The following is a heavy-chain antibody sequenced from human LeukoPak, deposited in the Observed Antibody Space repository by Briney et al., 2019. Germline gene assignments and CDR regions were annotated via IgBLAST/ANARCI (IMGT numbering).Heavy chain of an antibody. CDR1: GFTFSDYY. CDR3: ARDPLRYYYDSSGYCDY. CDR2: ISSSGNTI. D-gene: IGHD3-22*01. V-gene: IGHV3-11*04. J-gene: IGHJ4*02. Sequence: GGSLRLSCVASGFTFSDYYMNWIRQAPGKGLEWVSYISSSGNTIYYADSVKGRFTISRDNAKNSLYLQMNSLRAEDTAVYYCARDPLRYYYDSSGYCDYWGQGTLVTVSS.